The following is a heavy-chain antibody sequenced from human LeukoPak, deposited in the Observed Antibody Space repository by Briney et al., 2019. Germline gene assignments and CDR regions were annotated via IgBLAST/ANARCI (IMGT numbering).Heavy chain of an antibody. Sequence: GRSLRLSCAASRFTFSSYGMHWVRQAPGKGLEWVSSISSSTSYIYYADSVKGRFTISKDNAKNSLYLQMNSLRAEDTAVYYCARAGGSTVSHSDYWGQGTLVTVSS. CDR3: ARAGGSTVSHSDY. J-gene: IGHJ4*02. V-gene: IGHV3-21*01. CDR1: RFTFSSYG. D-gene: IGHD4-17*01. CDR2: ISSSTSYI.